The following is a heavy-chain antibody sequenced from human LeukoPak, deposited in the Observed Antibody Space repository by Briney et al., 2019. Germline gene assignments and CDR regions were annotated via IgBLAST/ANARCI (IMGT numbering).Heavy chain of an antibody. CDR1: GGSISSYH. D-gene: IGHD6-19*01. V-gene: IGHV4-59*08. Sequence: SETLSLTCTVSGGSISSYHWSWIRQPPGQGLEWIGYISTSGSTNYNPSLQSRVTTSVDTSKNQLSLKLSSVTDADTAVYYCARHRTSGWGFDYWGQGTHVTVS. CDR2: ISTSGST. CDR3: ARHRTSGWGFDY. J-gene: IGHJ4*02.